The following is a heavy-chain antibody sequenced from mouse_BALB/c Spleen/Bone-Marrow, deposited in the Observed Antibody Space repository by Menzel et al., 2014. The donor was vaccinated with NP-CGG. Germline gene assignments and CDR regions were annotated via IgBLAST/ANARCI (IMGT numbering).Heavy chain of an antibody. CDR1: GFNIKDTY. CDR2: IDPANGNT. D-gene: IGHD1-1*01. CDR3: ARGDYYGGSFVAY. V-gene: IGHV14-3*02. J-gene: IGHJ3*01. Sequence: VQLKESGADLVKPGASVKLSCTASGFNIKDTYMHWVKQRPEQGLEWIGRIDPANGNTKYDPKFQGKATITADTSSNTAYLQLSSLTSEDTAVYYCARGDYYGGSFVAYWGQGTLVTVSA.